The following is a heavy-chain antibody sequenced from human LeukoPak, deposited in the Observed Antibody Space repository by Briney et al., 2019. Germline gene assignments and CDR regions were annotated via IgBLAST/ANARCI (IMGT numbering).Heavy chain of an antibody. CDR2: ISSSGSTI. CDR3: TRATNGVVVNLFDY. V-gene: IGHV3-48*03. D-gene: IGHD3-22*01. CDR1: GFTFSSYE. Sequence: GGSLSLSCAASGFTFSSYEMNWVHQAPGKGLEWVSYISSSGSTIYYADSVKGRFTISRDNAKNSLYLQMNSLRAEDTAVYYCTRATNGVVVNLFDYWGQGTLATVSS. J-gene: IGHJ4*02.